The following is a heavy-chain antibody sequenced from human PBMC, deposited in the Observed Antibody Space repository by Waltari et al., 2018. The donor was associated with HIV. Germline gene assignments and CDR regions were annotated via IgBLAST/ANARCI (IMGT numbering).Heavy chain of an antibody. CDR1: GFTFSSYS. CDR2: IRYSGSTI. CDR3: ARDGGT. D-gene: IGHD3-16*01. V-gene: IGHV3-48*01. J-gene: IGHJ5*02. Sequence: EEQLVESGGGLVQPGGSLRLSCAAPGFTFSSYSMNWVRQAPGKGLEWVSYIRYSGSTIYYADSVKGRFTIARDNAKNSLYLQMNSLRAEDTAVYYCARDGGTWGQGTLITVSS.